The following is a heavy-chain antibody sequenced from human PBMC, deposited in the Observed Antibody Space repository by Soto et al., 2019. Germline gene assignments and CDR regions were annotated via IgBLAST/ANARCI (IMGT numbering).Heavy chain of an antibody. Sequence: ASVKVSCKASGYTFTSYAMHWVRQAPGQGLEWMGRINGDYGNTQYAQKFRGRVTMTTDTSTTTVYMELTNLRSDDTAVYYCARCIQGDYYYGMDVWGQGTTVTVSS. J-gene: IGHJ6*02. D-gene: IGHD5-18*01. CDR1: GYTFTSYA. V-gene: IGHV1-18*01. CDR2: INGDYGNT. CDR3: ARCIQGDYYYGMDV.